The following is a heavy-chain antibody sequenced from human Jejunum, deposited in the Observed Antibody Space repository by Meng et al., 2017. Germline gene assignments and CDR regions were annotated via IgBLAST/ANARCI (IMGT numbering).Heavy chain of an antibody. CDR3: AREVNTYGYNFDCYY. CDR2: ISYDGSSK. J-gene: IGHJ4*02. CDR1: WFAFSNYA. V-gene: IGHV3-30*01. D-gene: IGHD5-24*01. Sequence: GESLKISCAVSWFAFSNYAMHWVRQAPGKGLEWVAVISYDGSSKNHEDSVKGRFTISRDNSKNTLFLQMDSLRPDDTAVYYCAREVNTYGYNFDCYYWGQGTLVTVSA.